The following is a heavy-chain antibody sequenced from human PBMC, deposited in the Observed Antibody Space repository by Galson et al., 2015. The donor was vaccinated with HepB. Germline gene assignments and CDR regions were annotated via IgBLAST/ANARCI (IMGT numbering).Heavy chain of an antibody. J-gene: IGHJ6*03. CDR1: GYSFTSYW. Sequence: QSGAEVKKPGESLKISCKGSGYSFTSYWIGWVRQMPGKGLEWMGIIYPGDSDTRYSPSFQGQVTISADKSISTAYLQWSSLKASDTAMYYCARQGVTMVQGVRENYYYYMDVWGKGTTVTVSS. CDR2: IYPGDSDT. CDR3: ARQGVTMVQGVRENYYYYMDV. D-gene: IGHD3-10*01. V-gene: IGHV5-51*01.